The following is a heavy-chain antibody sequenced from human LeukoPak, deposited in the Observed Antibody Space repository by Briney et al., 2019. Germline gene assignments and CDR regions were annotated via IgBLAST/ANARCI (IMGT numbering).Heavy chain of an antibody. CDR3: ALEWELFEGASHAFNY. CDR2: VKQDGSEK. V-gene: IGHV3-7*03. Sequence: GGSLRLSCAASGFTFSNYWMSWVRQAPGKGLEWVANVKQDGSEKYYVDSVKGRFTISRDNSKNTLYLQMNSLRAEDTAVYYCALEWELFEGASHAFNYWGQGTLVTVSS. CDR1: GFTFSNYW. J-gene: IGHJ4*02. D-gene: IGHD1-26*01.